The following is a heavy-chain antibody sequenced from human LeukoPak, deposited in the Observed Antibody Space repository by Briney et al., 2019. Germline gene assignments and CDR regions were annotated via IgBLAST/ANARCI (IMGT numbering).Heavy chain of an antibody. CDR1: GGSISSYC. J-gene: IGHJ4*02. D-gene: IGHD6-25*01. Sequence: SETLSLTCTVSGGSISSYCWSWIRQPPGKGLEWIGYIYYSGSTNYNPSLKSRVTISVDTSKSQFSLKLSSVTAADTAVYYCARQLPTAAADTRGYFDYWGQGTVVTVSS. V-gene: IGHV4-59*01. CDR2: IYYSGST. CDR3: ARQLPTAAADTRGYFDY.